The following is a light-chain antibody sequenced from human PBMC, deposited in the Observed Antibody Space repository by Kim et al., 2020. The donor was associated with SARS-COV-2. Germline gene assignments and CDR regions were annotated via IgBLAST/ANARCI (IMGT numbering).Light chain of an antibody. CDR2: LDIDGSH. V-gene: IGLV4-69*01. J-gene: IGLJ2*01. Sequence: QLVLTQSPSASASLGASVKLTCTLSSGHNNYAITWHQQQPEKGPRYLMRLDIDGSHTKGDGIPDRFSGSTSGAERYLTISSLQSDDEADYYCQTWGTGIQMIFGGGTQLTVL. CDR1: SGHNNYA. CDR3: QTWGTGIQMI.